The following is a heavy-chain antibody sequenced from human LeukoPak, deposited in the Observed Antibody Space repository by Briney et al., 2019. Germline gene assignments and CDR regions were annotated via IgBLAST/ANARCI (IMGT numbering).Heavy chain of an antibody. J-gene: IGHJ4*02. CDR1: GGSISSSSYY. CDR2: IYYSGST. CDR3: ASSPVVAAYYFDY. V-gene: IGHV4-39*07. Sequence: SETLSLTCTVSGGSISSSSYYWGWIRQPPGKGLEWIGSIYYSGSTYYNPSLKSRVTISVDTSKNQFSLKLSSVTAADTAVYYCASSPVVAAYYFDYWGQGTLVTVSS. D-gene: IGHD2-15*01.